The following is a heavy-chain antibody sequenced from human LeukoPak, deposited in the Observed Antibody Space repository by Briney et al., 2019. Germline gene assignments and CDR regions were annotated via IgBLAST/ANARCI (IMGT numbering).Heavy chain of an antibody. D-gene: IGHD3-16*01. V-gene: IGHV3-30-3*01. CDR2: ISYDGSNK. CDR1: GFTFSSYA. CDR3: ATGMITFGGVIDMSPY. J-gene: IGHJ4*02. Sequence: GGSLRLSCAASGFTFSSYAMHWVRQAPGKGLEWVAVISYDGSNKYYADSVKGRFTISRDNSKNTLYLQMNSLRAEDTAVYYCATGMITFGGVIDMSPYWGQGTLVTVSS.